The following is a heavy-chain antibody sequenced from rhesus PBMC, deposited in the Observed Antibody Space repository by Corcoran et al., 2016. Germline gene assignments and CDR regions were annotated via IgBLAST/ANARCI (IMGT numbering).Heavy chain of an antibody. CDR3: ARVGGVGKYFEF. V-gene: IGHV4-127*01. Sequence: QVQLQESGPGLVKPSETLSLTCAVSGYSISSGYGWGWSRQPPGKGLEWIGQIYVGSGSTYYNPSLKSRVNVSKDTSKNQFSLKLGSVTTADTAVYYCARVGGVGKYFEFWGQGALVTVSS. D-gene: IGHD5-24*01. CDR2: IYVGSGST. CDR1: GYSISSGYG. J-gene: IGHJ1*01.